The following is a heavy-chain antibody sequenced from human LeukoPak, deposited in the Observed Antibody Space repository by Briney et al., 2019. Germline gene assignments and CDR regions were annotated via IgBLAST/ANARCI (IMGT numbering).Heavy chain of an antibody. J-gene: IGHJ6*02. CDR3: ARDSEGSWYHYYYYGMDV. CDR2: ISSSGSTI. V-gene: IGHV3-48*03. CDR1: GFTFSSYE. D-gene: IGHD6-13*01. Sequence: PGGSLRLSCAASGFTFSSYEMNWVRQAPGKGLEWVSYISSSGSTIYYADSVKGRFTISRDNAKNSLYLQMNSLRAEDTAVHYCARDSEGSWYHYYYYGMDVWGQGTTVTVSS.